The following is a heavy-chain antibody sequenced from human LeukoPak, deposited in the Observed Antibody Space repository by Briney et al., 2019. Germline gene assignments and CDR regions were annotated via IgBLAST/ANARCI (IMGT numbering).Heavy chain of an antibody. Sequence: PSEALSLNCAVYGGSFSGYYWSWLRQPPGKGLEWIGEINQSGSTTYNPSLKGRVTISVDTSKNQYSLNLTSVTAADTAIYYCARGRYGWLPFDYWGQGTLVTVSS. CDR3: ARGRYGWLPFDY. CDR1: GGSFSGYY. CDR2: INQSGST. V-gene: IGHV4-34*01. D-gene: IGHD3-16*01. J-gene: IGHJ4*02.